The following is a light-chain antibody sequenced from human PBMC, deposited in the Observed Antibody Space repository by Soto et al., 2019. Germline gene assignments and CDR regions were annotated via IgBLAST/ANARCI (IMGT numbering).Light chain of an antibody. CDR2: GAS. Sequence: IVWTKYPGTLSLSLGERSTLSCGASQSVSNNYLAWYQQKPGQAPRLLIYGASNRATGIPDRFSGSGSGTDFTLTISRLEPEDFAVYYCQQYGSSGTFGQGTKVDI. CDR3: QQYGSSGT. V-gene: IGKV3-20*01. CDR1: QSVSNNY. J-gene: IGKJ1*01.